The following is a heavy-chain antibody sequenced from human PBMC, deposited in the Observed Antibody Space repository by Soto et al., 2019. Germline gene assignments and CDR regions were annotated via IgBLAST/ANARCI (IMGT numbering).Heavy chain of an antibody. CDR2: IYYSGST. CDR1: GGSISSSSYY. CDR3: ARGGGYTFDY. V-gene: IGHV4-39*07. D-gene: IGHD3-16*01. J-gene: IGHJ4*02. Sequence: SETMSLTCTVSGGSISSSSYYWGWIRQPPGKGLEWIGSIYYSGSTYYNPSLKSRVTISVDTSKNQFSLNLTSVTAADTAVYYCARGGGYTFDYWGQGTLVTVSS.